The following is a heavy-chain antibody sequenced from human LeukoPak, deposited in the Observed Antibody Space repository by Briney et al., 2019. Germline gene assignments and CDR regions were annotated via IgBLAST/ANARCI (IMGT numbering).Heavy chain of an antibody. CDR1: GFTFSSYE. J-gene: IGHJ6*03. CDR2: ISSSGSTI. CDR3: ATGLYYYGSGSWYYYYYYYMDV. D-gene: IGHD3-10*01. V-gene: IGHV3-48*03. Sequence: GGSLRLSCAASGFTFSSYEMNWVRQAPGKGLEWVSYISSSGSTIYYADSVKGRFTISRDNAKNSLYLQMNSLRAEDTAVYYCATGLYYYGSGSWYYYYYYYMDVWGKGTTVTISS.